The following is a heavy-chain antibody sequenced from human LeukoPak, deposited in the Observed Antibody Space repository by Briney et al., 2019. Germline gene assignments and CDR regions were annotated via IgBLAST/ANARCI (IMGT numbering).Heavy chain of an antibody. Sequence: ASVKVSCTASGYTFRGNYIHWLRQAPGQGLEWMGWIDANNGDTKSAQKFQGRVTMSRDTSISTAYMDLSSLSPDDAAVYYCARDPSSVTLYLFDYWGQGTLVTVSS. J-gene: IGHJ4*02. CDR1: GYTFRGNY. CDR3: ARDPSSVTLYLFDY. D-gene: IGHD4-11*01. CDR2: IDANNGDT. V-gene: IGHV1-2*02.